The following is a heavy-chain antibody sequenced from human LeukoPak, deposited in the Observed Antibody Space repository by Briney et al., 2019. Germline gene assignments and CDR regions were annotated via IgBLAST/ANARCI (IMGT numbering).Heavy chain of an antibody. D-gene: IGHD3-22*01. Sequence: GGSLRLSCAASGFTFSSDYMPWVRQAPGKGLVWVSRISNDGSDTSYADSVKGWFTISRDNSKNTLYLQMNSLRAEDTAVYYCAKDPGYYYDSSGYYFDYWGQGTLVTVSS. J-gene: IGHJ4*02. V-gene: IGHV3-74*01. CDR1: GFTFSSDY. CDR2: ISNDGSDT. CDR3: AKDPGYYYDSSGYYFDY.